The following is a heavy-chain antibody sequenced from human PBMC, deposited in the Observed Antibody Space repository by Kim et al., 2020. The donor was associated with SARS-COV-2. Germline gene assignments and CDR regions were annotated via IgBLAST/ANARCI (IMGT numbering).Heavy chain of an antibody. D-gene: IGHD2-2*02. Sequence: GGSLRLSCAASGFTFSSYGMHWVRQAPGKGLEWVAVISYDGSNKYYADSVKGRFTISRDNSKNTLYLQMNSLRAEDTAVYYCAKLHCSSTSCYTYYFDYWGQGTLVTVSS. CDR2: ISYDGSNK. V-gene: IGHV3-30*18. CDR3: AKLHCSSTSCYTYYFDY. J-gene: IGHJ4*02. CDR1: GFTFSSYG.